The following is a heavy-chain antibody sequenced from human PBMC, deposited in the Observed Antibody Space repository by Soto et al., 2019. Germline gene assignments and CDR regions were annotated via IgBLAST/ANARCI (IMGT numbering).Heavy chain of an antibody. V-gene: IGHV1-2*02. CDR1: GYTFTGYY. CDR2: INPNSGGK. Sequence: ASVKVSCKASGYTFTGYYIHWVGQAPGQGLEWMGWINPNSGGKNYAQKFQGRVTMTRDTSISTAYMELSRLRSDDTAVYYCARDSSRHYYYYGMDVWGQGTTVTVSS. CDR3: ARDSSRHYYYYGMDV. J-gene: IGHJ6*02. D-gene: IGHD6-13*01.